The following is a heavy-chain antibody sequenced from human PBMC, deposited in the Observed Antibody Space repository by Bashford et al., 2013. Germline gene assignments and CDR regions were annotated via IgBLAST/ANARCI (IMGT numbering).Heavy chain of an antibody. CDR3: ATVEVVAATRVVFDY. CDR1: GYTLTELS. CDR2: FDPEDGET. D-gene: IGHD2-15*01. Sequence: ASVKVSCKVSGYTLTELSMHWVRQAPGKGLEWMGGFDPEDGETIYAQKFQGRVTMTEDTSTDTAYMELSSLRSEDTAVYYCATVEVVAATRVVFDYWGQGTLVTVSS. J-gene: IGHJ4*02. V-gene: IGHV1-24*01.